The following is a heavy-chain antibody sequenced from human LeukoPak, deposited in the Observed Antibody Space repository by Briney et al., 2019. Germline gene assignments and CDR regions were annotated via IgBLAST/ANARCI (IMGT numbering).Heavy chain of an antibody. D-gene: IGHD6-19*01. CDR3: AKRGSPIGPRIAVADDY. J-gene: IGHJ4*02. Sequence: PAGGSLRLSCAASGFNFRDFAMNWVRQAPGKGLEWVSAISGSGGSTYYADSVKGRFTISRDNSKNTLYLQMNSLRAEDTAVYYCAKRGSPIGPRIAVADDYWGQGTLVTVSS. V-gene: IGHV3-23*01. CDR2: ISGSGGST. CDR1: GFNFRDFA.